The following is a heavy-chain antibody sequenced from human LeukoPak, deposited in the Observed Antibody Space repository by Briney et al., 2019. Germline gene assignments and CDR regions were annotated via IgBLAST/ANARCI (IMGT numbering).Heavy chain of an antibody. CDR3: ARMTSRNMDV. CDR2: IYHSGST. V-gene: IGHV4-38-2*01. CDR1: GYSISSGYY. Sequence: PSETLSLTCAVSGYSISSGYYWGWIRQPPGKGLEWIGSIYHSGSTYYNPSLKSRVTISVDTSKNQFSLKLSSVTVADTAVYYCARMTSRNMDVWGKGTTVTVSS. J-gene: IGHJ6*03.